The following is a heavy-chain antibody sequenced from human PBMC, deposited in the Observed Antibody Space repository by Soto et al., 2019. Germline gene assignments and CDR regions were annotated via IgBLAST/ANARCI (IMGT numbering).Heavy chain of an antibody. V-gene: IGHV1-18*04. J-gene: IGHJ4*01. CDR2: ISAYNGNT. D-gene: IGHD3-22*01. CDR1: GYTFTCYG. CDR3: ARYIHYHSSAYTSY. Sequence: VKVSWKGSGYTFTCYGISWVRQAPGQGLEWMGWISAYNGNTNYAQKLQGRVTMTTDTSKRPAYMELRSLRSDDTDVYYCARYIHYHSSAYTSYWC.